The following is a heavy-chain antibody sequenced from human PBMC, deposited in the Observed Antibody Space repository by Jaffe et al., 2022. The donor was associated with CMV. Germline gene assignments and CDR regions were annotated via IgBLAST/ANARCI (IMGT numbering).Heavy chain of an antibody. CDR2: ISSSSSYT. Sequence: QVQLVESGGGLVKPGGSLRLSCAASGFTFSDYYMSWIRQAPGKGLEWVSYISSSSSYTNYADSVKGRFTISRDNAKNSLYLQMNSLRAEDTAVYYCARREARDGYNWDYWGQGTLVTVSS. CDR1: GFTFSDYY. CDR3: ARREARDGYNWDY. V-gene: IGHV3-11*06. D-gene: IGHD5-12*01. J-gene: IGHJ4*02.